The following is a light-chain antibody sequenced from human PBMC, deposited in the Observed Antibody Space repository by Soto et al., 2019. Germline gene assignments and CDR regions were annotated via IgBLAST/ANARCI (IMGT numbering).Light chain of an antibody. CDR3: QQCINWLLS. CDR1: QSVSSY. J-gene: IGKJ4*01. CDR2: DAS. Sequence: EIVLTQSPATLSLSPGERATLSCRASQSVSSYLAWYQQKPGQAPRLLIYDASNRATGIPARFSGSGSGTDFTLPISSLMSEDCEIYYCQQCINWLLSFGGGIRVYIK. V-gene: IGKV3-11*01.